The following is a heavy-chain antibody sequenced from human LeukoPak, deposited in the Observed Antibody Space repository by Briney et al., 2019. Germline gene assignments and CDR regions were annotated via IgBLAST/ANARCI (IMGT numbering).Heavy chain of an antibody. CDR1: GYTFTTYY. V-gene: IGHV1-18*04. J-gene: IGHJ4*02. CDR2: ISAYNGNT. CDR3: ARGLGPSSWVSYDY. Sequence: ASVTVSCKASGYTFTTYYIHWVRQAPGQGLKWMGWISAYNGNTNYAQKLQGRVTMTTDTSTSTAYMELRSLRSDDTAVYYCARGLGPSSWVSYDYWGQGTLVTVSS. D-gene: IGHD2-8*01.